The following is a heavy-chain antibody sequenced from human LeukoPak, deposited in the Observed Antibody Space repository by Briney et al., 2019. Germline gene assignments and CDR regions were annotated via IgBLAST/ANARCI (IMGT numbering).Heavy chain of an antibody. Sequence: GGSLRLSCVVSGINFADYAMRWVRQPPGKGLKWASLISADGGSTFSADSVKGRFSISRDNSKNSLYLQMNSLRSEDTAMYYCAKESGRFDYWGQGTLVAVSS. CDR3: AKESGRFDY. CDR2: ISADGGST. V-gene: IGHV3-43*02. J-gene: IGHJ4*02. CDR1: GINFADYA.